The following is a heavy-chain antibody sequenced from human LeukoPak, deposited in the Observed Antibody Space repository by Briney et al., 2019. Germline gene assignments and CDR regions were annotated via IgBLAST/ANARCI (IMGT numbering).Heavy chain of an antibody. CDR3: ARGTANSGAVDY. Sequence: GGSLRLSCAASGFTFSSYAMSWVRQAPGKGLEWVSAISGSGGSTYYADSVKGRFTISRDNSKNTLYLQMNSLRAEDTAVYYCARGTANSGAVDYWGQGTLVTVSS. D-gene: IGHD2-15*01. V-gene: IGHV3-23*01. CDR1: GFTFSSYA. CDR2: ISGSGGST. J-gene: IGHJ4*02.